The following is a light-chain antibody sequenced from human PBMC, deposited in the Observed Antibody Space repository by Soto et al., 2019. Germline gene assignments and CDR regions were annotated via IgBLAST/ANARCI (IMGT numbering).Light chain of an antibody. CDR2: DAS. CDR3: QQYDHLPLT. V-gene: IGKV1-33*01. Sequence: DIHMTQSPSSLSASVGERVTITCQASQDISNYLNWYQQKPGKAPKLLIYDASNLETGVPSRFSGSGSGTDFTFTISSLQAEDIAIYYCQQYDHLPLTFGGGTKVEIK. J-gene: IGKJ4*01. CDR1: QDISNY.